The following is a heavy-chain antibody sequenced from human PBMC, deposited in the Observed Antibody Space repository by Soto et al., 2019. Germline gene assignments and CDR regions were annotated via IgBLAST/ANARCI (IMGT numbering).Heavy chain of an antibody. D-gene: IGHD6-13*01. J-gene: IGHJ6*02. CDR3: ARLAPRGAAAEGHYYYGMDV. CDR2: IIPIFGTA. Sequence: PVKVSFKASGGTFSSYAISWVRQAPGQGLDWMGGIIPIFGTANYAQKFQGRVTITADESTSTAYMELSSLRSEDTAVYYCARLAPRGAAAEGHYYYGMDVWG. CDR1: GGTFSSYA. V-gene: IGHV1-69*13.